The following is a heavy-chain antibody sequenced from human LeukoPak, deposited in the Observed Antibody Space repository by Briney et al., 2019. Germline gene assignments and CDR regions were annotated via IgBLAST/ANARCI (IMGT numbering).Heavy chain of an antibody. J-gene: IGHJ6*02. CDR1: GGSFSGYY. CDR2: INHSGST. D-gene: IGHD6-19*01. CDR3: ARGSGVAVGMDV. V-gene: IGHV4-34*01. Sequence: PSETLSLTCAVYGGSFSGYYWSWIRQPPGKGLEWIGEINHSGSTNYNPSLASRVTISVDTSKNQFSLRLTSVTAADTAVYYCARGSGVAVGMDVWGQGTTVIVSS.